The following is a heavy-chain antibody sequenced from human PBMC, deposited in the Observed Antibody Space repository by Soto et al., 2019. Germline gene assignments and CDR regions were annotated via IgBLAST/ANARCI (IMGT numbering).Heavy chain of an antibody. CDR3: ASEPATAKPEGVDF. V-gene: IGHV1-2*02. D-gene: IGHD1-1*01. CDR2: INPNSGGT. Sequence: GASVKVSCKASGYTFSDYYIHWVRQAPGQGLEWMGWINPNSGGTKYAPKFQGGVTMTRDTSITTAYMELSRVRSGDTAVYYCASEPATAKPEGVDFWGQGTLVTVSS. J-gene: IGHJ4*02. CDR1: GYTFSDYY.